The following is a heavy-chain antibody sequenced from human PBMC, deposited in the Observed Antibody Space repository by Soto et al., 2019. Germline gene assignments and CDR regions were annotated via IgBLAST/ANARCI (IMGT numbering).Heavy chain of an antibody. J-gene: IGHJ6*02. CDR3: ARSQVLMLYAISGIGV. Sequence: ASVMVFCQAPGSTFTSYGINWVRQAPGPGLEWMGWISTNNGNTNYAQKFQGRVTMTTDSSTTTAYMDLRSRRSDDTAVYYCARSQVLMLYAISGIGVWGQGTTVTVAS. CDR1: GSTFTSYG. V-gene: IGHV1-18*04. CDR2: ISTNNGNT. D-gene: IGHD2-8*01.